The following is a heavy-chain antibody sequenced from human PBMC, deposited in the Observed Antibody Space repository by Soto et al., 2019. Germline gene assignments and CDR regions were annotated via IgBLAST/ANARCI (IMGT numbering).Heavy chain of an antibody. CDR2: IKSKNDGGTT. Sequence: VQLVESGGNLVKPGGSLRLSCAASGFSFNIAWMSWVRQAPGKGLEWVGRIKSKNDGGTTDFAAPVKGRFTTSRDDSKSTVYLQMNSLNFEDTAVYYCTTGLAAAGTNYWGQGTLVTVSS. J-gene: IGHJ4*02. CDR3: TTGLAAAGTNY. V-gene: IGHV3-15*01. D-gene: IGHD6-13*01. CDR1: GFSFNIAW.